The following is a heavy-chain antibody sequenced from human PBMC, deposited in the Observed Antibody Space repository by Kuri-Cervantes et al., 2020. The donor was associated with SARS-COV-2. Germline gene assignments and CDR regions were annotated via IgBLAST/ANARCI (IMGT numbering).Heavy chain of an antibody. Sequence: SVKVSCKASGGTFSSYAVTWVRQAPGQGLEWMGRIIPLFGTTIYAQKFQGRVTLTADKSTNTAYMELSSLRSEDTAVYYCARPYCSTSTCYDGTFDSWGQGNRVTVSS. CDR3: ARPYCSTSTCYDGTFDS. CDR1: GGTFSSYA. J-gene: IGHJ4*02. V-gene: IGHV1-69*06. D-gene: IGHD2-2*01. CDR2: IIPLFGTT.